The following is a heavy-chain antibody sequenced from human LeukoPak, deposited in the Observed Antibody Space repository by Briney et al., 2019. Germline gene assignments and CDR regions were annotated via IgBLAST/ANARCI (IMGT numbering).Heavy chain of an antibody. Sequence: GGSLRLSCAASGFSFGSYGMHWVRQAPGKGLEWVAVISHEGSSQYYADSVKGRFTISRDNSKNMVYLQINSLRVEDTAVYYCARTREQWQVLDYWGQGTLVTVSS. V-gene: IGHV3-30*03. CDR1: GFSFGSYG. J-gene: IGHJ4*02. CDR3: ARTREQWQVLDY. CDR2: ISHEGSSQ. D-gene: IGHD6-19*01.